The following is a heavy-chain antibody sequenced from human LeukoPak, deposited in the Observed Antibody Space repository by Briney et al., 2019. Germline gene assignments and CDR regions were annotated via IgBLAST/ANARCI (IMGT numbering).Heavy chain of an antibody. V-gene: IGHV1-8*01. CDR3: ARLSQTPDYYTLGGYYYLGY. CDR1: RYTFTSYD. Sequence: ASVKVSCKASRYTFTSYDISWVREAAGQGLEWMGWMNPNTGRTGYAQKFQGRITMTRDTSINTAYMELTNLRSEGTAIYYCARLSQTPDYYTLGGYYYLGYWGQGTPVTVSS. CDR2: MNPNTGRT. J-gene: IGHJ4*02. D-gene: IGHD3-10*01.